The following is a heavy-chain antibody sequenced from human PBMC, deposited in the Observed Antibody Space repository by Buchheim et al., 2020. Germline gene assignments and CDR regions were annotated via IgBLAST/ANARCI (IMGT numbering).Heavy chain of an antibody. V-gene: IGHV1-2*04. J-gene: IGHJ6*02. D-gene: IGHD6-13*01. CDR1: GYTFTGYY. CDR3: ARGPAYSSSWYAGWGYYYYGMDV. CDR2: INPNSGGT. Sequence: QVQLVQSGAEVKKPGASVKVSCKASGYTFTGYYMHWVRQAPGQGLEWMGWINPNSGGTNYAQKFQGWVTMTRDTSISHAYMELSRLRSDDTAVYYCARGPAYSSSWYAGWGYYYYGMDVWGQGTT.